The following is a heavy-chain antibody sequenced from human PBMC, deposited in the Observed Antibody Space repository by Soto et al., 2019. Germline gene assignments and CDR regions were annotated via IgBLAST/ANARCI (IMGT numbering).Heavy chain of an antibody. D-gene: IGHD2-2*01. V-gene: IGHV3-15*01. J-gene: IGHJ3*02. CDR1: GFSFTDVW. Sequence: EVQLVESGGGVAKPGGSLRLSCEASGFSFTDVWMTWVRQAPGKGLEWVGRIKRKMDGETTKYAAPVKGRCSISRDDSXXXXXXXXXXXXXXXXXXXXXXXXXXCSSVDCPGAFDIWGQGTMVTVSS. CDR3: XXXXXCSSVDCPGAFDI. CDR2: IKRKMDGETT.